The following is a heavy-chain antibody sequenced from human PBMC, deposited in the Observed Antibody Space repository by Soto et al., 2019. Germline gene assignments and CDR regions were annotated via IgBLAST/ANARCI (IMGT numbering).Heavy chain of an antibody. CDR1: GFSLSTTGMC. CDR2: IDWADDK. Sequence: SGPTLVNPTQTLTLTCTFSGFSLSTTGMCVSWIRQPPGKALEWLALIDWADDKYYSTSLKTRLTISKDTSKNQVVLTMTNVDPVDTATYYCVLIQRSSGWNNWFDPWGPGTLVTVSS. J-gene: IGHJ5*02. V-gene: IGHV2-70*01. D-gene: IGHD6-19*01. CDR3: VLIQRSSGWNNWFDP.